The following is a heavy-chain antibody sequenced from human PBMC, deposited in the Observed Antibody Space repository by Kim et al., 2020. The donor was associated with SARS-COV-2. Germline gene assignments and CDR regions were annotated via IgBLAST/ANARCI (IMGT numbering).Heavy chain of an antibody. Sequence: ASVKVSSKASGYTFTDYYIHWVRQAPGQGLEWMGRINPYSGATNYAQKFQDRVTMTRDTSISTAYMELSRLRSDDTAVYYCARDSGSYFPGMDVWGQGTTVIVSS. V-gene: IGHV1-2*06. D-gene: IGHD1-26*01. CDR2: INPYSGAT. CDR1: GYTFTDYY. J-gene: IGHJ6*02. CDR3: ARDSGSYFPGMDV.